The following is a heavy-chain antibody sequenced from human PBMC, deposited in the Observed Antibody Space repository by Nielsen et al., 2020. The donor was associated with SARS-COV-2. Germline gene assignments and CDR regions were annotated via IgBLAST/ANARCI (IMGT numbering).Heavy chain of an antibody. D-gene: IGHD3-10*01. V-gene: IGHV1-3*01. J-gene: IGHJ6*02. Sequence: WVRQAPGQRLEWMGWINAGNGNTQYSQKFQGRVTITRDTSASTAYVELSSLRSEDTAVYYCARGGGYGSGSPYYYYYGLDVWGQGTTVTVSS. CDR3: ARGGGYGSGSPYYYYYGLDV. CDR2: INAGNGNT.